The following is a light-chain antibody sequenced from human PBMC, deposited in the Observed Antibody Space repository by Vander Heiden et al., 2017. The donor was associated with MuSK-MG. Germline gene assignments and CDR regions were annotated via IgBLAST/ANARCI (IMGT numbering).Light chain of an antibody. Sequence: DIHTTQSPSSLSASVGDRVTITCRASQSISSYLNWYQQRPGKAPELLIYAASSLHSGVPSRFGGSGSGTDFTLTICRLQREGFATYSSQQSYSTPPITFDQETRMENK. CDR1: QSISSY. J-gene: IGKJ5*01. CDR2: AAS. V-gene: IGKV1-39*01. CDR3: QQSYSTPPIT.